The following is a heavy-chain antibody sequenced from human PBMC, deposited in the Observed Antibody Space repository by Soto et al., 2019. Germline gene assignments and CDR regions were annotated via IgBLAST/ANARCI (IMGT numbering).Heavy chain of an antibody. CDR1: GGTFSSYA. CDR3: ARDKFYYDSSGYYFNGAFDI. V-gene: IGHV1-69*01. Sequence: QVQLVQSGAEVKKPGSSVKVSCKASGGTFSSYAISWVRQAPGQGLEWMGGIIPIFGTANYAQKFQGRVTITADESTSTAYMELSSLRSEDTAVYYCARDKFYYDSSGYYFNGAFDIWGQGTMVTVSS. D-gene: IGHD3-22*01. CDR2: IIPIFGTA. J-gene: IGHJ3*02.